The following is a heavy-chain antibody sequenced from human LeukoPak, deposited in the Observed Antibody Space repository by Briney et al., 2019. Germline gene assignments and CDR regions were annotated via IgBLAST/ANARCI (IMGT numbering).Heavy chain of an antibody. CDR2: ISYDGSNK. CDR3: ARGGGYCSSTSCPGSH. V-gene: IGHV3-30-3*01. CDR1: GFTFSSYA. D-gene: IGHD2-2*01. Sequence: GGSVRLSCAASGFTFSSYAMHWVRQAPGKGLEWVAVISYDGSNKYYADSVKGRFTIPRDNSKNSLYLQMNSLRAEDTAVYYCARGGGYCSSTSCPGSHWGQGTLVTVSS. J-gene: IGHJ4*02.